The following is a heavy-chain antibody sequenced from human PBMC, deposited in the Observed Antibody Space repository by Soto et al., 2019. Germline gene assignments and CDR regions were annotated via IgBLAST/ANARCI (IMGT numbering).Heavy chain of an antibody. D-gene: IGHD3-9*01. Sequence: PGGSLRLSCAASGFTFSNAWMSWVRQAPGKGLEWVGRIKSKTDGGTTDYAAPVKGRFTISRDDSKNTLYLQMNSLKTEDTAVYYRTPYPDIPTGYYPTFDYWGQGTLVTVSS. CDR3: TPYPDIPTGYYPTFDY. J-gene: IGHJ4*02. CDR1: GFTFSNAW. V-gene: IGHV3-15*01. CDR2: IKSKTDGGTT.